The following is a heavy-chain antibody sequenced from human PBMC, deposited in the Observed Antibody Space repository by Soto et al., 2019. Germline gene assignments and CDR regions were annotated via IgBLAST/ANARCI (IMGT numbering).Heavy chain of an antibody. D-gene: IGHD2-2*01. CDR2: IYYSGST. Sequence: LSLTCTVSGGSISSGGYYWSWIRQHPGKGLEWIGYIYYSGSTYYNPSLKSRVTISVDTSKNQFSLKLSSVTAADTAVYYCARDRDCSSTSCPRGFDYWGQGTLVTASS. V-gene: IGHV4-31*03. CDR3: ARDRDCSSTSCPRGFDY. J-gene: IGHJ4*02. CDR1: GGSISSGGYY.